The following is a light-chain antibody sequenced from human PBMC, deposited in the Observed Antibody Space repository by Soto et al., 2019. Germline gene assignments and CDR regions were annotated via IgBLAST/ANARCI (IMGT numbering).Light chain of an antibody. Sequence: AIRMTQSPSSLSASTGDRVTITCRASQGISSYLACYQQKPGKAPKLLIYAAYNLQSGVPSRFSGSGSGTDFTLTISCLQSEDFATYYCQQYYSYPRTFGQGTKVDIK. CDR2: AAY. CDR3: QQYYSYPRT. V-gene: IGKV1-8*01. CDR1: QGISSY. J-gene: IGKJ1*01.